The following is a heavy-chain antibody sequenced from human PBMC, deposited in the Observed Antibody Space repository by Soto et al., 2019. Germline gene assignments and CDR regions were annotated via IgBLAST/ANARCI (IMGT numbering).Heavy chain of an antibody. J-gene: IGHJ4*02. CDR1: GCTFSSNR. CDR3: ANSARNTGYEFDY. Sequence: PVRVVRRTSVDLGCTFSSNRMNWFRRAPGKGLEWVSSISSSSDYIYYADSVKGRFTISRDNAKNSLSLQMNSLRAEDTAVYYCANSARNTGYEFDYWGQGSLVTVSS. D-gene: IGHD5-12*01. CDR2: ISSSSDYI. V-gene: IGHV3-21*01.